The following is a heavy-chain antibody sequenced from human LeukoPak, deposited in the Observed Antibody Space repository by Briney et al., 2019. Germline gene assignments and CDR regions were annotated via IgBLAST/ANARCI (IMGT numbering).Heavy chain of an antibody. Sequence: SQTLSLTCAISGDSFSSNSAAWNWIRQSPSRGLEWLGRTYYRSKLYNDYAVSVKSRITINPDTSKNQFSLQLNSVTPEDTAVYYCASSRSSYSSSYFDYWGQGTLVTVSS. CDR1: GDSFSSNSAA. J-gene: IGHJ4*02. V-gene: IGHV6-1*01. CDR3: ASSRSSYSSSYFDY. D-gene: IGHD6-13*01. CDR2: TYYRSKLYN.